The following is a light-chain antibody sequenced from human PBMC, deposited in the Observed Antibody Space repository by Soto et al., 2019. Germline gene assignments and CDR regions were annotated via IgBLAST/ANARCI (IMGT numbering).Light chain of an antibody. Sequence: EIVMTQSPATLSVSPGERATLSCRASQSVSSNLAWYQQKPGQPPRLLIYGASTRATGIPTRFSGSGSGTEFTLTIGRLKSEAFAVYYCHQYIDWWTFGQGTKVEIK. CDR1: QSVSSN. V-gene: IGKV3-15*01. CDR3: HQYIDWWT. CDR2: GAS. J-gene: IGKJ1*01.